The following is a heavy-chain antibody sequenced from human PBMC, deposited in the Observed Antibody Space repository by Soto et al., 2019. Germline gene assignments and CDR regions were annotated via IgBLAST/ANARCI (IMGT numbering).Heavy chain of an antibody. J-gene: IGHJ4*02. CDR1: GFTFSSYA. Sequence: EVQLLESGGGLVQPGGSLRLSCAASGFTFSSYAMSWVRQAPGKGLEWVSAISGSGGSTYYADSVQGRFTISRDNSTNTLYLQMNTLRDEDTAVYYGATYVGYCSSTSCPIDYWGQGTLVTVSS. CDR3: ATYVGYCSSTSCPIDY. CDR2: ISGSGGST. V-gene: IGHV3-23*01. D-gene: IGHD2-2*01.